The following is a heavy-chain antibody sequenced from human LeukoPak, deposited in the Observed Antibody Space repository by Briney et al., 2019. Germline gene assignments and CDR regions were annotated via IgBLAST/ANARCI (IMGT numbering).Heavy chain of an antibody. J-gene: IGHJ4*02. CDR1: GFTFSTFW. CDR3: AKDNEGGGYSGFDFGDLDY. D-gene: IGHD5-12*01. V-gene: IGHV3-23*01. CDR2: ISGSGGST. Sequence: PGGSLRLSCGASGFTFSTFWMSWVRQAPGKGLEWVAAISGSGGSTYYADSVKGRFTISRDNSKSILYLQMHSLRVEDTAVYYCAKDNEGGGYSGFDFGDLDYWGQGTLATVSS.